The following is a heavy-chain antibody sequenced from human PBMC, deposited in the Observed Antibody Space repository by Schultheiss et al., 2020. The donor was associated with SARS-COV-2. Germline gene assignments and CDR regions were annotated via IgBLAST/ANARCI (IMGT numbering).Heavy chain of an antibody. D-gene: IGHD1-7*01. V-gene: IGHV3-30-3*01. CDR1: GFIFSNYA. CDR2: ISYDGSNK. J-gene: IGHJ6*02. Sequence: GGSLRLSCAASGFIFSNYAMHWVRQAPGKGLEWVAIISYDGSNKYYADSVKGRFTISRDISQNTLFLQMNSLRADDTAVYYCAGRITRTSNYYYGMDVWGQGTTVTVSS. CDR3: AGRITRTSNYYYGMDV.